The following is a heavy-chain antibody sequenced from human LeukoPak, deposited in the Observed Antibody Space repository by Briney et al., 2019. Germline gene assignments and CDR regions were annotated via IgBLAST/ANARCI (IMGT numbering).Heavy chain of an antibody. V-gene: IGHV3-23*01. D-gene: IGHD6-19*01. CDR1: GFTFSSYA. CDR3: AKDFSVAGTDFDY. Sequence: GGSLRLSCAAPGFTFSSYAMSWVRQAPGKGLEWVSTIVGSGGNTYYADSVKGRFTISRDNSKNTLYLQMNSLRAEDTAVYYCAKDFSVAGTDFDYWGQGTLVTVSS. J-gene: IGHJ4*02. CDR2: IVGSGGNT.